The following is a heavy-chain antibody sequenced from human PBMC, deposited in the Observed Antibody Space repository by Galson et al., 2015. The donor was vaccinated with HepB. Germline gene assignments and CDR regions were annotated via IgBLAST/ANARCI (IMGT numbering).Heavy chain of an antibody. D-gene: IGHD6-19*01. CDR3: ARDPYSSGLIDY. V-gene: IGHV1-2*06. CDR1: GSTFTGYY. CDR2: INPNSGGT. Sequence: SVKVSCKASGSTFTGYYMHWVRQAPGQGLEWMGRINPNSGGTNYAQKFQGRVTMTRDTSISTAYMELSRLRSDDTAVYYCARDPYSSGLIDYWGQGTLVTVSS. J-gene: IGHJ4*02.